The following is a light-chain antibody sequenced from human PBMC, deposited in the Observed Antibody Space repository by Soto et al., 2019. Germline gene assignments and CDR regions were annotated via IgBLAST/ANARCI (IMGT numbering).Light chain of an antibody. CDR1: SSDVGGYDY. CDR3: SSYTSSNTGV. Sequence: QSALTQPASVSGSPGQSITISCTGTSSDVGGYDYVSWYQQHPGKAPKLMIYDVSNRPSGVSNRFSGSKSGNTASLTISGLQAADEADYYCSSYTSSNTGVFGGGTKLTVL. CDR2: DVS. V-gene: IGLV2-14*01. J-gene: IGLJ2*01.